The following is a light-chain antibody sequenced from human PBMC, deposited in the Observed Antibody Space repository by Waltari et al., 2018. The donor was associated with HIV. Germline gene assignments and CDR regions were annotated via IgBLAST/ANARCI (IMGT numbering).Light chain of an antibody. Sequence: QAGLTQPPSVSKGLRQTATLTCTGNSNNVGNHGAAWLQQHQGHPPNLPSYRNNNRPSGSSVGFSASRSGNTAAPTITGLQPEDDADYYCSAWDSSLSAVVFGGGTKLTVI. CDR2: RNN. V-gene: IGLV10-54*04. J-gene: IGLJ2*01. CDR3: SAWDSSLSAVV. CDR1: SNNVGNHG.